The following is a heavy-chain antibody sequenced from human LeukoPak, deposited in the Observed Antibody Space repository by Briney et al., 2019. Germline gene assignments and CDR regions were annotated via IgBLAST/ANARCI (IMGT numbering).Heavy chain of an antibody. V-gene: IGHV1-2*02. J-gene: IGHJ3*02. CDR2: INPNSGGT. CDR3: AREHSSGYYFDAFDI. Sequence: ASVKVSCKASGYTFTGFYMHWVRQAPGQGLEWMGWINPNSGGTNYAQKFQGRVTMTRDTSISTAYMELSRLRSDDTAVYYCAREHSSGYYFDAFDIWGQGTMVTVSS. CDR1: GYTFTGFY. D-gene: IGHD3-22*01.